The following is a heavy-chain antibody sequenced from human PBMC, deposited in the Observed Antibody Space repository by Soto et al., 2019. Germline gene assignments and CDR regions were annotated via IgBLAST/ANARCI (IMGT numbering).Heavy chain of an antibody. J-gene: IGHJ5*01. CDR1: GFTFSSYA. D-gene: IGHD6-25*01. Sequence: EVQLLESGGDLVQPGGSLRLSCAASGFTFSSYAMSWVRQAPGKGLEWVSAISGSGGTTYYADSVKGRFTISRDTSKNTLYLLMYTLRAEDTAVYYWAKFFVATWGSSGWPSPLHSGGQGTLVTVSS. CDR2: ISGSGGTT. V-gene: IGHV3-23*01. CDR3: AKFFVATWGSSGWPSPLHS.